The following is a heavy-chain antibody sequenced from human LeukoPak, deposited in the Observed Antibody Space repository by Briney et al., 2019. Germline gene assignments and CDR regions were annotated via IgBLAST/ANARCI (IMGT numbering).Heavy chain of an antibody. CDR1: GFTFSSYA. J-gene: IGHJ4*02. D-gene: IGHD3-22*01. V-gene: IGHV3-23*01. CDR2: ISGSGGST. CDR3: AKDSPGGYYDSSGYYGY. Sequence: GGSLRLSCAASGFTFSSYAMSWVRQAPGKGLEWVSAISGSGGSTYYADSVKGRFTISRDNSKNTLYLQMNSLRAEDTAVYYCAKDSPGGYYDSSGYYGYWGQETLVTVSS.